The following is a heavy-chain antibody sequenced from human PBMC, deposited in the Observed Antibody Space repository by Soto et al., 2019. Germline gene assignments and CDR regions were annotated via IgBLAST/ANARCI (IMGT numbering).Heavy chain of an antibody. CDR1: GGTFSSYT. Sequence: QVQLVQSGAEVKKPGSSVKVSCKASGGTFSSYTIIWIRQAPGQGLEWMGRLIPSLDIANSAQKFQGRVTITADKSTSTAYMELSSLRSEDTAVYYCAQSPLVPTAQYYFDSWGLGTLVTVSS. CDR2: LIPSLDIA. V-gene: IGHV1-69*02. J-gene: IGHJ4*02. D-gene: IGHD2-2*01. CDR3: AQSPLVPTAQYYFDS.